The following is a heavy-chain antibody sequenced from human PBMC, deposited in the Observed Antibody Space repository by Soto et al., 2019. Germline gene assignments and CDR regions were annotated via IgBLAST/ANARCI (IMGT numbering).Heavy chain of an antibody. CDR2: IYSGGST. Sequence: EVQLVESGGGLIQPGGSLRLSCAASGFTVSSNYMSWVRQAPGKGLEWVSVIYSGGSTYYADSVKGRFTISRDNSKNTLYLQMNSLLAEDTPVYYCARVRVDIGYPEYFQHWGQGTLVTVSS. J-gene: IGHJ1*01. D-gene: IGHD5-18*01. CDR1: GFTVSSNY. CDR3: ARVRVDIGYPEYFQH. V-gene: IGHV3-53*01.